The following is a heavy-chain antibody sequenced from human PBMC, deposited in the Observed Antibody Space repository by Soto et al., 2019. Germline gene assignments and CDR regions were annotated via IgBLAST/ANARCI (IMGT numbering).Heavy chain of an antibody. CDR2: IAYDGDKK. V-gene: IGHV3-30*18. D-gene: IGHD3-16*01. CDR1: GFTFSAFG. J-gene: IGHJ5*02. Sequence: GGSLRLSCAASGFTFSAFGMHWVRQAPGKGLEWVAVIAYDGDKKYYANSVKGRFIISRDNSRNTAHLDMNSLRPEDTAVYYCEKDLDADAWNLGGWFAPWGQGTQVTVSS. CDR3: EKDLDADAWNLGGWFAP.